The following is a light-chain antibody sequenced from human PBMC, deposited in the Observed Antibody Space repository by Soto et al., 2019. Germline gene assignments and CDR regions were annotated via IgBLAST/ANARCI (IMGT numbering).Light chain of an antibody. CDR2: GAS. Sequence: EIVMTQSPATLSVSPGERATLSCRASQSVSSNLAWHQQKPGQAPRLLIYGASNRATGIPDRFSGSGSGTDFTLTISGLEPDDFAVYYCQQRSNWPTFGQGTKVDI. CDR1: QSVSSN. J-gene: IGKJ1*01. V-gene: IGKV3-11*01. CDR3: QQRSNWPT.